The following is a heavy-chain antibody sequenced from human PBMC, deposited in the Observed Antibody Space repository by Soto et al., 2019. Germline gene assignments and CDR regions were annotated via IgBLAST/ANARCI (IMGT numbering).Heavy chain of an antibody. D-gene: IGHD2-8*01. CDR2: FDPEDGET. CDR3: ATRRKYWNNGVCYVRDDPHGYDAFDI. V-gene: IGHV1-24*01. Sequence: ASVKVSCKVSGYTLTELSMHWVRQATGKGLEGMGGFDPEDGETIYEQKFHGRDTMTEDTSTDTAYMELSSLRSEDTAVYYCATRRKYWNNGVCYVRDDPHGYDAFDIWGQGTMVTVSS. J-gene: IGHJ3*02. CDR1: GYTLTELS.